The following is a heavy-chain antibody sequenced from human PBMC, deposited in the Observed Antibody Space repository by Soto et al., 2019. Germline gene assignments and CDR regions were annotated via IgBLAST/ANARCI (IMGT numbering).Heavy chain of an antibody. CDR1: GYTFTGYY. CDR3: ATSAYDFWSRLTFDY. Sequence: GASVKVSCKASGYTFTGYYMHWVRQAPGQGLEWMGWINPNSGGTNYAQKFQGRVTMTRDTSISTAYMELSRLRSDDTAVYYCATSAYDFWSRLTFDYWGQGTLVTVSS. CDR2: INPNSGGT. J-gene: IGHJ4*02. D-gene: IGHD3-3*01. V-gene: IGHV1-2*02.